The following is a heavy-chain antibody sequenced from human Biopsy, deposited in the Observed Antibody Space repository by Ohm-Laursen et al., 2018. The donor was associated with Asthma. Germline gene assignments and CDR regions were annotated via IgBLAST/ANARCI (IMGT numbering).Heavy chain of an antibody. D-gene: IGHD2-2*01. CDR1: GGTFNTYV. CDR2: INSVFGTT. Sequence: SVKVSCKSLGGTFNTYVIGWVRQAPGQGLEWLGGINSVFGTTTYPQKFRDRVTITADDSTSTVYMELSSLRSEDTAVYYCARKAGSCISRTCYSLDFWGQGTLVTVSS. J-gene: IGHJ4*02. V-gene: IGHV1-69*13. CDR3: ARKAGSCISRTCYSLDF.